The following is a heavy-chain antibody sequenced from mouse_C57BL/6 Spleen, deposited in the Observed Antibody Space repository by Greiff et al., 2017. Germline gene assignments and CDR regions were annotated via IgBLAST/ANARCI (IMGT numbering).Heavy chain of an antibody. CDR3: ARLRISTVVAVDY. CDR1: GYTFTSYW. D-gene: IGHD1-1*01. J-gene: IGHJ2*01. V-gene: IGHV1-69*01. CDR2: IDPSDSYP. Sequence: QVQLKQPGAELVMPGASVQLSCKASGYTFTSYWMHWVKQRPGQGLEWIGEIDPSDSYPNYNQKFKGKSTLTVYKSSSTAYMQRSSLTSEDSAVYYCARLRISTVVAVDYWGQGTTLTVSS.